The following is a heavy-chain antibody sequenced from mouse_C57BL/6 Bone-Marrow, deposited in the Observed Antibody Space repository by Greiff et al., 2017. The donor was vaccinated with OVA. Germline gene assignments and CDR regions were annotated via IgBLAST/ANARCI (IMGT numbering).Heavy chain of an antibody. CDR1: GYTFTEYT. CDR2: FYPGSGSI. CDR3: ARHEVREYSNYGAWFAY. V-gene: IGHV1-62-2*01. D-gene: IGHD2-5*01. Sequence: QVQLKQSGAELVKPGASVKLSCKASGYTFTEYTIHWVKQRSGKGLEWIGWFYPGSGSIKYNEKFKDKATLTADKSSSTVYMELSRLTSEDSAVYFCARHEVREYSNYGAWFAYWGQGTLVTVSA. J-gene: IGHJ3*01.